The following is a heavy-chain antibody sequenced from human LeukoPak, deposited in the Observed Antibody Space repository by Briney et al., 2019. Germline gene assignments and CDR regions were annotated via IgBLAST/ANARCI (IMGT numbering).Heavy chain of an antibody. J-gene: IGHJ5*02. CDR1: GDSVSNNSAS. CDR2: TYYRSRWYK. V-gene: IGHV6-1*01. D-gene: IGHD4-11*01. CDR3: ARWLTT. Sequence: SQTLSLTCVISGDSVSNNSASWNWIRQSPSSCLEWLGRTYYRSRWYKDYAVSVKSRITINPDTSKNQFSLQLNSVTPEDTAVYYCARWLTTWGQGTLVTVSS.